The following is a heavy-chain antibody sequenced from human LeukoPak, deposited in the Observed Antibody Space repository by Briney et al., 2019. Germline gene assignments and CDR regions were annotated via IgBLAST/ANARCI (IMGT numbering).Heavy chain of an antibody. CDR2: IYPGDSDT. CDR3: ARRGFGELYSWFDP. D-gene: IGHD3-10*01. Sequence: GESLKISCEGSGYSFNTYWIGWVRQMPGKGLEWMGIIYPGDSDTRYSPSFQGQVTISAEKSISTAYLQWSSLKASDTAMYYCARRGFGELYSWFDPWGQGTLVTVSS. J-gene: IGHJ5*02. V-gene: IGHV5-51*01. CDR1: GYSFNTYW.